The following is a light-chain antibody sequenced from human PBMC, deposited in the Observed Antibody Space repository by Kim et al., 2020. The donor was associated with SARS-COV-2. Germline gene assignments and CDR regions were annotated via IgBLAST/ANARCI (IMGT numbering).Light chain of an antibody. CDR2: KDS. Sequence: SYELTHPSSVSVSPGQTARITCSGDVLAKKSARWFQQKPGQAPVLVIYKDSERPSGVPERFSGSSSGTIVTLTISGAQVEDEADYYCYSAADNNRVFGGGTQLTVL. CDR3: YSAADNNRV. CDR1: VLAKKS. V-gene: IGLV3-27*01. J-gene: IGLJ2*01.